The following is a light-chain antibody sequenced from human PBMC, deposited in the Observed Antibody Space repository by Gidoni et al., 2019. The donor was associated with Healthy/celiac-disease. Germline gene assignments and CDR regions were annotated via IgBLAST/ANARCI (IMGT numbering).Light chain of an antibody. V-gene: IGLV1-36*01. CDR1: SANIGNNA. J-gene: IGLJ1*01. CDR2: YDD. Sequence: QSVLTQPPSVSAAPRQRVTISRSGSSANIGNNAVNWYQQLPGKAPKLLIYYDDLLPSGVSDRFSGSKAGTSASLASSGLQSEDEADYYCAAWDDSLNGYVFGTGTKVTVL. CDR3: AAWDDSLNGYV.